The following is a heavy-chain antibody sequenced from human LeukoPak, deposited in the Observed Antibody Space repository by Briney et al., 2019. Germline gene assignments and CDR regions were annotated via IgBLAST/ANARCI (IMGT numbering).Heavy chain of an antibody. V-gene: IGHV3-74*01. CDR1: GFPFSNYW. Sequence: PGGSLRLSCAASGFPFSNYWMHWVRQAPGKGLVWVSRINEDGWTRDYADSVKGRFAISRDNAKNTIYLQMNSLRAEDAAVYYCARDVAGMDGYWGQGTLVTVSS. CDR3: ARDVAGMDGY. CDR2: INEDGWTR. D-gene: IGHD2-15*01. J-gene: IGHJ4*02.